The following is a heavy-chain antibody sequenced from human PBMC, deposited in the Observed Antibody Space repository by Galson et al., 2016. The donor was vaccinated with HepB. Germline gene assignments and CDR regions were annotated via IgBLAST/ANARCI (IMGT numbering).Heavy chain of an antibody. CDR3: ARYYWNDHSFDN. CDR2: INPIFNNP. V-gene: IGHV1-69*06. J-gene: IGHJ4*02. D-gene: IGHD1-1*01. Sequence: SVKLSCKASAGTFGNYDIDWVRQAPGQGLEWMAGINPIFNNPSYAQEFQGGVTFTVDMSTNTLSMVLSTLTPEDTAVYFCARYYWNDHSFDNWGQGALVTVSS. CDR1: AGTFGNYD.